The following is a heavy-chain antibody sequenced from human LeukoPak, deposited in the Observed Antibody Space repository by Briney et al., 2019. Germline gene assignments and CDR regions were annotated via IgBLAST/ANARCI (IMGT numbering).Heavy chain of an antibody. CDR2: ISFDGSNK. J-gene: IGHJ6*03. Sequence: GGSLRLSCAASGFTFSSYGMHWVRQAPGKGLEWVAVISFDGSNKYYADSVKGRFTISRDNSKNTLYLQTNSLRAEDTAVYYSARGSRTIVTTKFARGHYMDVWGKGTTVTVSS. V-gene: IGHV3-30*19. CDR3: ARGSRTIVTTKFARGHYMDV. CDR1: GFTFSSYG. D-gene: IGHD5-12*01.